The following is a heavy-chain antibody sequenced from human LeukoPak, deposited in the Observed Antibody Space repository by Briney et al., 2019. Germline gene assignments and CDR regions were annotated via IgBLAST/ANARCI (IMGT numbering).Heavy chain of an antibody. CDR1: GFTFSTYG. CDR2: IWYDGSKQ. V-gene: IGHV3-33*01. CDR3: ARDHGLWVGLWSGYYDL. Sequence: GGSLRLSCAASGFTFSTYGMHWVRQAPGKGLEWVAVIWYDGSKQYYADSVKGRFTISRDNSKSTLYLQMNSLRAEDRAVYYCARDHGLWVGLWSGYYDLWGQGTLVTVSS. J-gene: IGHJ4*02. D-gene: IGHD3-3*01.